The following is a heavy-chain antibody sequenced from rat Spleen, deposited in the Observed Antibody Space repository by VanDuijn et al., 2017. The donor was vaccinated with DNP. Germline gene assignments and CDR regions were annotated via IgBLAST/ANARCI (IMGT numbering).Heavy chain of an antibody. CDR1: GFSLSGYS. CDR2: VWHDGDT. J-gene: IGHJ3*01. D-gene: IGHD4-1*01. V-gene: IGHV2S30*01. CDR3: TRGGLFAY. Sequence: QVQLKESGPGLVQPSETLSLTCTVSGFSLSGYSVSWIRQPSGKGPEWMGRVWHDGDTARNSALKSRLSISRDTSKSQVFLKMNSLQTEDTAIYFCTRGGLFAYWGQGTLVTVSS.